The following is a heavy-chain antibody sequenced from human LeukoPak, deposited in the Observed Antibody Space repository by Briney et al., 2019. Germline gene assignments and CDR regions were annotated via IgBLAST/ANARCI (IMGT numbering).Heavy chain of an antibody. CDR1: GFTFDDYT. J-gene: IGHJ4*02. D-gene: IGHD5-12*01. V-gene: IGHV3-43*01. CDR3: AKDIGGIVATTKAVFDY. Sequence: GGSLRLSCAASGFTFDDYTIHWVRQAPGKGLEWVSLINWDGSITYYADSVKGRFTISRDNSKNSLYLQMTSLRTEGTALYYCAKDIGGIVATTKAVFDYWGQGTLVTVSS. CDR2: INWDGSIT.